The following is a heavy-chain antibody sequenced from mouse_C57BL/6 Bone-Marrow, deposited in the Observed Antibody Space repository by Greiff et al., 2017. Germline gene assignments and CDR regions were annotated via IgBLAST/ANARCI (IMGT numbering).Heavy chain of an antibody. CDR1: GFNIKDYY. D-gene: IGHD1-1*01. Sequence: VQLKESGAELVKPGASVKLSCTASGFNIKDYYMHWVKQRTEQGLEWIGRIDPEDGETKYAPKFQGQGTITADKSSTTAYLQLSSLTSEDTAVYYCARSPIYYYGSSPFAYWGQGTLVTVSA. CDR2: IDPEDGET. J-gene: IGHJ3*01. V-gene: IGHV14-2*01. CDR3: ARSPIYYYGSSPFAY.